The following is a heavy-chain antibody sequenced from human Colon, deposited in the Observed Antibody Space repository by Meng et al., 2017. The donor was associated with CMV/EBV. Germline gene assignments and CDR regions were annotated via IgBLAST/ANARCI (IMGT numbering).Heavy chain of an antibody. D-gene: IGHD3-9*01. Sequence: TSRTHYCAWIRQPPGKGLEWIASMYYSGSTYYSPSLKSRATISLDTSKTQFSLRLTSVIAADTAVYYCARQCDILTGYYTGYFDPWGQGTLVTVSS. CDR3: ARQCDILTGYYTGYFDP. CDR2: MYYSGST. CDR1: TSRTHY. V-gene: IGHV4-39*07. J-gene: IGHJ5*02.